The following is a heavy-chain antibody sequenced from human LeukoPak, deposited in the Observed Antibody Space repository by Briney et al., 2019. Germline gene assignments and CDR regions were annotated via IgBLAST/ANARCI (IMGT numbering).Heavy chain of an antibody. D-gene: IGHD6-19*01. V-gene: IGHV3-9*01. CDR3: AKGGSGGFYFDY. Sequence: PGGSLRLSCAASGFTFDDYAMHWVRQAPGKGLEWVSGISWNSGSIGYADSVKGRLTISRDNAKNSLYLQMNSLRAEDTALYYCAKGGSGGFYFDYWGQRILVTV. J-gene: IGHJ4*02. CDR2: ISWNSGSI. CDR1: GFTFDDYA.